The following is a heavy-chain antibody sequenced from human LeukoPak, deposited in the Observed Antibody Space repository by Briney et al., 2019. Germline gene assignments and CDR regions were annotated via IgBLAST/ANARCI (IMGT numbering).Heavy chain of an antibody. V-gene: IGHV4-59*08. D-gene: IGHD3-22*01. Sequence: SETLSLTCTVSGGSISRDYWSWIRQPPGKGLEWIGYISYSGSTNYNPSLKSRVTISVDTSQNQFSLKLSSVTAADTAIYYCARHLYESRGQTSFDYWGQGTLVTVSS. J-gene: IGHJ4*02. CDR2: ISYSGST. CDR3: ARHLYESRGQTSFDY. CDR1: GGSISRDY.